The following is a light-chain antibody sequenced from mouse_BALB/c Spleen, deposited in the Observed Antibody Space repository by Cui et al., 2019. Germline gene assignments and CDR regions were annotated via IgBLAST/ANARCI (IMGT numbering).Light chain of an antibody. CDR2: HTS. CDR1: SSVSY. Sequence: QIVLTQSPALMSASPGEKVTMTCSASSSVSYMYWYQQKPGSSPRLLIYHTSNLASGVPARFSGSGSGTYYSLTISRMEAEDAATYYCQQWSSYPRTFGGGTKLEIK. V-gene: IGKV4-55*01. J-gene: IGKJ1*01. CDR3: QQWSSYPRT.